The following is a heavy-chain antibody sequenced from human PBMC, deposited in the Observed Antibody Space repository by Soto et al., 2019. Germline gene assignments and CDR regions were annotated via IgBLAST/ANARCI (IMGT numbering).Heavy chain of an antibody. Sequence: PSETLSLTCTFSGGSIISYYWSWIRQSPGKGLEWLGYIYYSGSTNYNPSLKSRVTISVDTSKNQFSLKLSSVTAADTAVYYCARASTVTTRYGMDVWGQGTTVTVSS. J-gene: IGHJ6*02. CDR1: GGSIISYY. CDR2: IYYSGST. V-gene: IGHV4-59*01. D-gene: IGHD4-17*01. CDR3: ARASTVTTRYGMDV.